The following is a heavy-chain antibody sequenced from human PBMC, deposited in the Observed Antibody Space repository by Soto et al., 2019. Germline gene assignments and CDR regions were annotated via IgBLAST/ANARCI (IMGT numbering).Heavy chain of an antibody. D-gene: IGHD3-10*01. CDR1: GGAFSGFY. CDR2: INHSGST. Sequence: SPTRAVHGGAFSGFYWGGIPQPPGEGRGWIGEINHSGSTNYNPSLKSRVTISVDTSKNQFSLKLSSVTAADTAVYYCARGPYWNLYYYGSGSPPEYWGQGTLVTVSS. CDR3: ARGPYWNLYYYGSGSPPEY. V-gene: IGHV4-34*01. J-gene: IGHJ4*02.